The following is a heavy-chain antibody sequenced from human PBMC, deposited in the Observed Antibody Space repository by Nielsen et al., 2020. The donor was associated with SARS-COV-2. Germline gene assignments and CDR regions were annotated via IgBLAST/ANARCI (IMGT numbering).Heavy chain of an antibody. CDR2: IYYSGST. Sequence: SETLSLTCTVSGGSISSRSYYWGWIRQPPGKGLEWIGSIYYSGSTYYNPSLKSRVTMSVDTSKNQFSLKLSSVTAADTAVYYCARSFSGSYYSFDAFDIWGQGTMVTVSS. J-gene: IGHJ3*02. D-gene: IGHD1-26*01. CDR3: ARSFSGSYYSFDAFDI. CDR1: GGSISSRSYY. V-gene: IGHV4-39*07.